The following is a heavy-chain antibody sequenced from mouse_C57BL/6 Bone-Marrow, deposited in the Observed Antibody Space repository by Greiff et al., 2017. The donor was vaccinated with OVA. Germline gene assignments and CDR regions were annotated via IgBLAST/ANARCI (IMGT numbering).Heavy chain of an antibody. J-gene: IGHJ2*01. CDR2: IYPGSGNT. Sequence: QVQLQQSGAELVRPGASVKLSCKASGYTFTDYYINWVKQRPGQGLEWIARIYPGSGNTYYNEKFKGKATLTAEKSSSTAYLQLSSLTSEDSAVYFCARWDWWGQGTTLTVSS. D-gene: IGHD4-1*01. V-gene: IGHV1-76*01. CDR1: GYTFTDYY. CDR3: ARWDW.